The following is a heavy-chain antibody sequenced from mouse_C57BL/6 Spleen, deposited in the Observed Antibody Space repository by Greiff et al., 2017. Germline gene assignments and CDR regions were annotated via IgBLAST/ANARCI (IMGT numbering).Heavy chain of an antibody. CDR1: GYSITSGYY. CDR2: ISYDGSN. Sequence: EVQLQESGPGLVKPSQSLSLTSSVTGYSITSGYYWNWIRQFPGNKLEWMGYISYDGSNNYNPSLKNRISITRDTSKNQFFLKLNSVTTEDTATYYCARNYYYGSIDYWGQGTTLTVSS. D-gene: IGHD1-1*01. J-gene: IGHJ2*01. V-gene: IGHV3-6*01. CDR3: ARNYYYGSIDY.